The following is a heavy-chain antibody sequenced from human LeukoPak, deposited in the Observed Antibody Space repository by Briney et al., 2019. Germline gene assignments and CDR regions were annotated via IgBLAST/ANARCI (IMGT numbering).Heavy chain of an antibody. Sequence: GGSLRLSCAASGFTFSSYLMSWVRQAPGKGLEWVANIKQDGSEKYYVDSVKGRFTISRDNAKNSLYLQMNSLRAEDTAVYYCARDIVVVPAARHYYYYGMDVWGQGTTVTVSS. CDR3: ARDIVVVPAARHYYYYGMDV. J-gene: IGHJ6*02. CDR1: GFTFSSYL. D-gene: IGHD2-2*01. CDR2: IKQDGSEK. V-gene: IGHV3-7*01.